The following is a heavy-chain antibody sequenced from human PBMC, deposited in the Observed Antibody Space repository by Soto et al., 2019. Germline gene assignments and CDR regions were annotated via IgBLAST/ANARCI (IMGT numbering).Heavy chain of an antibody. CDR1: GFTFSSYA. Sequence: QVQLVESGGGVVQPGRSLRLSCAASGFTFSSYAMHWVRQAPGKGLEWVAVISYDGSNKYYADSVKGRFTISRDNSKNTLYLQMNSLRAEDTAVYYCARQDTAMVTFDYWGQGTLVTVSS. CDR2: ISYDGSNK. CDR3: ARQDTAMVTFDY. J-gene: IGHJ4*02. D-gene: IGHD5-18*01. V-gene: IGHV3-30-3*01.